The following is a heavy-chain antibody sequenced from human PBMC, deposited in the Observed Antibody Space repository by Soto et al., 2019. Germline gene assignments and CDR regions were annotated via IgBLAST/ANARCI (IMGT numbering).Heavy chain of an antibody. J-gene: IGHJ4*02. D-gene: IGHD1-26*01. CDR2: IYYSGST. CDR1: GGSISSYY. Sequence: SETLSLTCTVSGGSISSYYWSWIRQPPGKGLEWIGYIYYSGSTNYNPSLKSRVTISVDTSKNQFSLKLSSVTAADTAVYYCARHGAAWSRAGTYYFDYWGQGTLVTVSS. CDR3: ARHGAAWSRAGTYYFDY. V-gene: IGHV4-59*08.